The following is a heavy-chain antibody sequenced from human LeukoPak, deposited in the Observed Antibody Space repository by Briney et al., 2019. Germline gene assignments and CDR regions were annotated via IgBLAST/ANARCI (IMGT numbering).Heavy chain of an antibody. CDR3: VRHVARAFDI. J-gene: IGHJ3*02. Sequence: SETLSLTCTVFGGSISSSSYYWSWIRQPPGKGLEWIGEINHSGSTNYNPSLKSRVTTSVDTSKNQFSLKLSSVTAADTAVYSCVRHVARAFDIWGQGTKVTVSS. CDR2: INHSGST. V-gene: IGHV4-39*01. CDR1: GGSISSSSYY.